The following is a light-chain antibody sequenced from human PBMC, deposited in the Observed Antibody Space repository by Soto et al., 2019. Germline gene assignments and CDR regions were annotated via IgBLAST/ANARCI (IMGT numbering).Light chain of an antibody. CDR2: LGS. CDR3: MQALQTPT. J-gene: IGKJ5*01. V-gene: IGKV2-28*01. CDR1: QSLLHSDGYKY. Sequence: DIVLTQSPGSLPVTPGEPASISCRSSQSLLHSDGYKYLDWYLQKPGQSPQLLIYLGSNRASGVPDRFSGSGSATDFTLTISRVEAEDVGVYYCMQALQTPTFGQGTRLEIK.